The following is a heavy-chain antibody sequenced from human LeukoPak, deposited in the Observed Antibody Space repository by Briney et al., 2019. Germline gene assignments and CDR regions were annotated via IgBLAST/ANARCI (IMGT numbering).Heavy chain of an antibody. J-gene: IGHJ4*02. CDR1: GDSVSSNSAA. CDR2: TYYRSKWYN. V-gene: IGHV6-1*01. D-gene: IGHD6-19*01. CDR3: AREAVSSGWYLYYFDY. Sequence: SQTLSLTCAISGDSVSSNSAAWNWIRQSPSGGLEWLGRTYYRSKWYNDYAVSVKSRITTNADTSRNQFSLQLDSVTPDDTAVYYCAREAVSSGWYLYYFDYWGQGTLVTVSS.